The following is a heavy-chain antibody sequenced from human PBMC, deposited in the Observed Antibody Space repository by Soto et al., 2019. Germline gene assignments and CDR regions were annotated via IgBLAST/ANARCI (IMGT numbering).Heavy chain of an antibody. CDR3: ASDLSAPVVTLYYYYGMNV. V-gene: IGHV1-2*04. CDR1: GYTFTGYY. D-gene: IGHD2-15*01. J-gene: IGHJ6*02. CDR2: INPNSGGT. Sequence: ASVKVSCKASGYTFTGYYMHWVRQAPGQGLEWMGWINPNSGGTNYAQKFQGWVTMTRDTSISTAYMELSRLRSDDTAVYYCASDLSAPVVTLYYYYGMNVWDRGTTGIVSS.